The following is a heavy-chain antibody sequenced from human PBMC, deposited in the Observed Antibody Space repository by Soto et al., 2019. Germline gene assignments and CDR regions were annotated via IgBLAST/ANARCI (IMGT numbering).Heavy chain of an antibody. CDR3: ARYSQGDYADY. V-gene: IGHV1-18*01. Sequence: QVQLVQSGAEVKKPGASVKVSCKASGSTFTSYGISWVRQAPGQGLEWMGWISAYNGNTNYAQKLQGRVTMTTHTSTSSASMDLRILRSDDTSVYYCARYSQGDYADYCGQGTLVTVSS. D-gene: IGHD4-17*01. CDR2: ISAYNGNT. J-gene: IGHJ4*02. CDR1: GSTFTSYG.